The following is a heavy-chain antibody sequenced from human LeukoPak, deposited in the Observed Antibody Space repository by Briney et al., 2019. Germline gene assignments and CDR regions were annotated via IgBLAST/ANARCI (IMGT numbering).Heavy chain of an antibody. J-gene: IGHJ4*02. CDR3: ARVPNYCFDY. CDR1: GFTFSNYA. Sequence: GGSLRLSCAASGFTFSNYAMSWVRQAPGKGLEWVSAISGSGGSTYYGDSVKGRFTISRDSSKNTLYLQMNSLRAEDTAVYYCARVPNYCFDYWGQGTLVTVSS. V-gene: IGHV3-23*01. CDR2: ISGSGGST.